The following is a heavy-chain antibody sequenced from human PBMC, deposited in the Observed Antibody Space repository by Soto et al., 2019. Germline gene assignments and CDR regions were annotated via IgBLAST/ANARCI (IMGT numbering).Heavy chain of an antibody. CDR1: GGPIGTYY. D-gene: IGHD6-19*01. Sequence: PSETLSLTCTVSGGPIGTYYWSWIRQPPAKGLEWIGYIYYTGSADYNPSLKSRVAMSIDTSKNHFSLKLTSVTAADTAVYYCARYSLAVSGSFFDYWGQGALVTVSS. CDR3: ARYSLAVSGSFFDY. V-gene: IGHV4-59*08. CDR2: IYYTGSA. J-gene: IGHJ4*02.